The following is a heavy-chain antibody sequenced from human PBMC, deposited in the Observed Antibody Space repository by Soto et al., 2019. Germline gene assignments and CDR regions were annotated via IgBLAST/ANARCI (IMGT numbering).Heavy chain of an antibody. Sequence: GGSLRLSCAASGFMFSAYTMNWVRQAPGKGLEWLSSISDDSSYIDYADSLRGRFTVSRDNARDSLYLQIDSLGVEDTAVYYCATPYYFNHWGPGTLVTVSS. CDR1: GFMFSAYT. J-gene: IGHJ1*01. CDR3: ATPYYFNH. CDR2: ISDDSSYI. D-gene: IGHD3-16*01. V-gene: IGHV3-21*06.